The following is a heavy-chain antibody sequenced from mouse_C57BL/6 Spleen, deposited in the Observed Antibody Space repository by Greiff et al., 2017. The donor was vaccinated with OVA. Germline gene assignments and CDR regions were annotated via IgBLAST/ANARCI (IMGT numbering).Heavy chain of an antibody. V-gene: IGHV1-19*01. CDR2: INPYNGGT. J-gene: IGHJ3*01. CDR3: AREERGYDYDVGFAY. CDR1: GYTFTDYY. D-gene: IGHD2-4*01. Sequence: VQLKESGPVLVKPGASVKMSCKASGYTFTDYYMNWVKQSHGKSLEWIGVINPYNGGTSYNQKFKGKATLTVDKSSSTAYMELNSLTSEDSAVYYCAREERGYDYDVGFAYWGQGTLVTVSA.